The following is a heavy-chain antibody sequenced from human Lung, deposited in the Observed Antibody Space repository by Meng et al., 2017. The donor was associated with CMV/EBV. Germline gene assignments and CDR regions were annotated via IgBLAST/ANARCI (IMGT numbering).Heavy chain of an antibody. CDR3: AMSSDNGWSS. D-gene: IGHD6-19*01. V-gene: IGHV1-2*06. J-gene: IGHJ4*01. CDR1: GYSFSGFY. Sequence: VQRVQSGAEVKRPGASVKISCQASGYSFSGFYLNWARQAPGHGLEWLGRVNPISDDTHLAQKFEGRITVTRGATINTAFMELTRLRPEDTAVYYCAMSSDNGWSSWGPGTLVTVSS. CDR2: VNPISDDT.